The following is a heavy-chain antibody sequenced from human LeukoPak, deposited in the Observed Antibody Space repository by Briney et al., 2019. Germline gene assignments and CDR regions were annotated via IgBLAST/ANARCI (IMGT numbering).Heavy chain of an antibody. J-gene: IGHJ3*02. D-gene: IGHD2-2*01. CDR3: ARHAGHCSSTSCPPSDAFDI. Sequence: SVNVSCKASGYTFTSYYMHWVRQAPGQGLEWMGGIIPIFGTANYAQKFQGRVTITTDESTSTAYMELSSLRSEDTAVYYCARHAGHCSSTSCPPSDAFDIWGQGTVVTVS. V-gene: IGHV1-69*05. CDR2: IIPIFGTA. CDR1: GYTFTSYY.